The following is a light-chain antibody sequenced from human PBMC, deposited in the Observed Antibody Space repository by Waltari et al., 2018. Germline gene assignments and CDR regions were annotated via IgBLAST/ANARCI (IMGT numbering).Light chain of an antibody. Sequence: DIQMTQSPSPLSASVGDRVTITCRASQGISNYLAWYQQKPGNVPKLLIYAASILQPGVPSRFSGTGSGADFTLTISSLQPEDVATYYCQKYNSDPLTFGGGTKVEIK. CDR2: AAS. CDR3: QKYNSDPLT. J-gene: IGKJ4*01. CDR1: QGISNY. V-gene: IGKV1-27*01.